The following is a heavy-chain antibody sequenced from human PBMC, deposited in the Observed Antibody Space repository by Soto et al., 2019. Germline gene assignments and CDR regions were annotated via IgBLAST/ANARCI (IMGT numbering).Heavy chain of an antibody. V-gene: IGHV3-33*01. D-gene: IGHD2-2*01. CDR3: ATNEIHCISTSCFEP. CDR1: GFTSSSYG. Sequence: PGGSLRLSCAASGFTSSSYGMHWVRQAPGKGLEWVAVIWYDGSNKYYADSVKGRFTISRDNSKNTLYLQMNSLRAEDTAVYYCATNEIHCISTSCFEPWGQGTLVTVSS. CDR2: IWYDGSNK. J-gene: IGHJ5*02.